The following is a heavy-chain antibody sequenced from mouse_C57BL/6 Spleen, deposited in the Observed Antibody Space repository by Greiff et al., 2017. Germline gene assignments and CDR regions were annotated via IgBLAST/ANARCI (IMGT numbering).Heavy chain of an antibody. D-gene: IGHD1-1*01. Sequence: EVKLQESGPELVKPGASVKISCKASGYSFTGYFMNWVKQSHGKSLEWIWRINPYNGDTFYNQKFKGKATLTVDKSSSTSHMELLSLTSEDVAVYYCARDEDGSYWYFDVWGTGTTVTVSS. CDR3: ARDEDGSYWYFDV. CDR2: INPYNGDT. CDR1: GYSFTGYF. V-gene: IGHV1-37*01. J-gene: IGHJ1*03.